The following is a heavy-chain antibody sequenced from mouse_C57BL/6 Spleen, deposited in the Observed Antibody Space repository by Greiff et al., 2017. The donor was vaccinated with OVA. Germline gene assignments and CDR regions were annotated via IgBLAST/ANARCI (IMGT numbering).Heavy chain of an antibody. J-gene: IGHJ3*01. CDR2: IDPEDGDT. V-gene: IGHV14-1*01. D-gene: IGHD1-1*01. CDR3: TTPIYYYGSSFAY. CDR1: GFNIKDYY. Sequence: VQLQQSGAELVRPGASVKLSCTASGFNIKDYYMHWVKQRPGQGLEWIGRIDPEDGDTEYAPKFQGKATMTADTSSNTAYLQLSSLTSEDTAVYYCTTPIYYYGSSFAYWGQGTLVTVSA.